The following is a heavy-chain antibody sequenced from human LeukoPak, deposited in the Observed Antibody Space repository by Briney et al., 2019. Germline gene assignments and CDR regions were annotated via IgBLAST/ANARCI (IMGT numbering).Heavy chain of an antibody. V-gene: IGHV4-30-2*01. Sequence: SETLSLTCAVSGGSISSGGYSWSWIRQPPGKGLEWIGYIYHSGSTYYNPSLKSRVTISVDRSKNQFSLKLSSVTAADTAVYYCARGGSDYYYYMDVWGKGTTVTVSS. CDR1: GGSISSGGYS. J-gene: IGHJ6*03. CDR2: IYHSGST. CDR3: ARGGSDYYYYMDV. D-gene: IGHD3-10*01.